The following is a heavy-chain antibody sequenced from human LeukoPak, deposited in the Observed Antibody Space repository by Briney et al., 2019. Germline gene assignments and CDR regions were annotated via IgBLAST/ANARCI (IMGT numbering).Heavy chain of an antibody. CDR2: IYPSDSDT. D-gene: IGHD3-10*01. J-gene: IGHJ4*02. CDR1: GYSFNTHW. CDR3: ARWLGGANVDY. Sequence: GESLKISCKGSGYSFNTHWIAWVRQMPGKGLELMGIIYPSDSDTRYSPSFQGQVTISADKSISTAYLQWSSLKASDTAMYYCARWLGGANVDYWGQGTLVTVSS. V-gene: IGHV5-51*01.